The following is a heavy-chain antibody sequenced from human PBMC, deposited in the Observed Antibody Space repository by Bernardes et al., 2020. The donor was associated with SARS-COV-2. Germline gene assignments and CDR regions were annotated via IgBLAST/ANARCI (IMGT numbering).Heavy chain of an antibody. CDR3: ARGSVSMSDY. CDR2: ISTNGGRT. V-gene: IGHV3-64*02. J-gene: IGHJ4*02. Sequence: GSLRLSCAASGFIFSNYGMQWVRQAPGKGLEYVSGISTNGGRTYYADSVKGRFTISRDNSKNTLDLQMDSLRVEDMAVYYCARGSVSMSDYWGQGTLVTVSS. CDR1: GFIFSNYG. D-gene: IGHD3-16*01.